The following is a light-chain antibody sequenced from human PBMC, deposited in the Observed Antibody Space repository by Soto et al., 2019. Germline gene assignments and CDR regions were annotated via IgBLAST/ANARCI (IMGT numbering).Light chain of an antibody. Sequence: DIQMTQSPSSLSASVGDRVTITCRASQSISSSLNWYQQKPGKAPKLLIYAASSLQSGVPSRFSGSGSGTDVTLTISSLQPEDFATYYCQQSYSPLTFGGGTKVEIK. CDR3: QQSYSPLT. CDR2: AAS. CDR1: QSISSS. V-gene: IGKV1-39*01. J-gene: IGKJ4*01.